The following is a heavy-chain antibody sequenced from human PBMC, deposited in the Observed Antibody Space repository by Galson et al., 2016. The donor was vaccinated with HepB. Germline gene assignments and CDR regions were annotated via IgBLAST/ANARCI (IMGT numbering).Heavy chain of an antibody. J-gene: IGHJ4*02. CDR1: GFSLTTGEMC. Sequence: PALVKPTQTLTLTCSFSGFSLTTGEMCVSWIRQPPGKALEWLALIAWEEWKYYTTPLQTRLTISRDTSENQVVLTLTNMDPVDTATYFCERIRCGSSGHFDSWGQGTLVTVSS. D-gene: IGHD3-10*01. CDR2: IAWEEWK. CDR3: ERIRCGSSGHFDS. V-gene: IGHV2-70*01.